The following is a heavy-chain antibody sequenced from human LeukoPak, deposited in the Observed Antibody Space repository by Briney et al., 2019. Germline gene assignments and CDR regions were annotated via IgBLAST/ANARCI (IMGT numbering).Heavy chain of an antibody. CDR1: GFLFSAHG. Sequence: PGVSLRLSCAASGFLFSAHGMHWVRQAPGKGLEWVALIRHDITSKFYSDSVVGRFTISRDNSKNALYLQMNSLRVEDTGVYYCVKDPYNWNVFKNWGQGTLVAVSS. D-gene: IGHD1-20*01. CDR2: IRHDITSK. V-gene: IGHV3-30*02. J-gene: IGHJ4*02. CDR3: VKDPYNWNVFKN.